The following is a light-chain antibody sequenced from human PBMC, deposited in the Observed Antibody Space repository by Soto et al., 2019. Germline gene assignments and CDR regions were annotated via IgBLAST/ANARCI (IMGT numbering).Light chain of an antibody. V-gene: IGLV1-40*01. Sequence: QSVLTQPPSVSGAPGQRVTISCTGSSSNIGANYDVHWYQHLPGTAPKLLISGDSNRPSGVPDRFSGSKSGTSASLGITGLQAEDEADYYCQSYDSSLRGWVFGGGPKVTVL. CDR1: SSNIGANYD. CDR3: QSYDSSLRGWV. CDR2: GDS. J-gene: IGLJ3*02.